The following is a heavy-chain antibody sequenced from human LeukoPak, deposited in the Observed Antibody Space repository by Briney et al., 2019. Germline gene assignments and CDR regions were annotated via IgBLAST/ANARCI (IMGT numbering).Heavy chain of an antibody. CDR2: ISYDGNNK. Sequence: PGTSLRLSCAASGFPFSSYAMHWVRQALGKGLEWVALISYDGNNKYYADSVKGRFTISRDNSKNTLFLQMNSLRAEDTAVYYCARARYCSSISCREAFDIWGQGTMVTVSS. J-gene: IGHJ3*02. D-gene: IGHD2-2*01. CDR1: GFPFSSYA. CDR3: ARARYCSSISCREAFDI. V-gene: IGHV3-30-3*01.